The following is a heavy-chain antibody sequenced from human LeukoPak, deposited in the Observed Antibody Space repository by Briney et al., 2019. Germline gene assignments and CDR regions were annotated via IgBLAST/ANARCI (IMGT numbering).Heavy chain of an antibody. CDR3: ARSSGGYRYGQRDY. J-gene: IGHJ4*02. Sequence: SETLSLTCTVSGYSITSGYYWDWIRQPPGKGLEWIGRVSHLLNTYYNPSLKSRVTISADTSKNQFSLKLTSVTAADTAAYYCARSSGGYRYGQRDYWGQGTLVTVSS. CDR2: VSHLLNT. V-gene: IGHV4-38-2*02. D-gene: IGHD5-18*01. CDR1: GYSITSGYY.